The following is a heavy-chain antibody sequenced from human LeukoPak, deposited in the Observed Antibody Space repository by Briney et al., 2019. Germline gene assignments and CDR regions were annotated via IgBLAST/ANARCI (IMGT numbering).Heavy chain of an antibody. J-gene: IGHJ4*02. CDR2: FYYIGGT. Sequence: SETLSLTCTVSRGSISSSSYYWGWIRQPPGKRLEWIGSFYYIGGTYYNPSLEGRVTISADSSKNQFSLKLTSVTTADTALYYCARILTTFDSWGQGTLVAVSS. CDR1: RGSISSSSYY. CDR3: ARILTTFDS. D-gene: IGHD4-11*01. V-gene: IGHV4-39*01.